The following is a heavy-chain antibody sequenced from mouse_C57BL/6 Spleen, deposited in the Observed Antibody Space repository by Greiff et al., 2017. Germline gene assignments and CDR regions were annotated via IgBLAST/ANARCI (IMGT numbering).Heavy chain of an antibody. Sequence: QVQLQQPGTELVKPGASVKLSCKASGYTFTSYWMHWVKQRPGPGLEWIGNINPSNGGTNYNEKFKSKATLTVDKSSSTAYMQLSSLTSEDSAVYYCARESSNYKEVDYWGQGTTLTVSS. D-gene: IGHD2-5*01. J-gene: IGHJ2*01. CDR1: GYTFTSYW. V-gene: IGHV1-53*01. CDR3: ARESSNYKEVDY. CDR2: INPSNGGT.